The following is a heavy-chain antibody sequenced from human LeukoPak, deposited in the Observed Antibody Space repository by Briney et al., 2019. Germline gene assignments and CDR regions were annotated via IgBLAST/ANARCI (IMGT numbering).Heavy chain of an antibody. CDR3: AKDVTAVAAGPHLFDP. V-gene: IGHV3-30*02. J-gene: IGHJ5*02. CDR1: GFTFSSYG. CDR2: IRYDGSNK. Sequence: GGSLRLSCAASGFTFSSYGMHWVRQAPGKGLEWVAFIRYDGSNKYYADSVKGRFTISRDNSKNTLYLQMNSLRAEDTAVYYCAKDVTAVAAGPHLFDPWGQGTLVTVSS. D-gene: IGHD6-19*01.